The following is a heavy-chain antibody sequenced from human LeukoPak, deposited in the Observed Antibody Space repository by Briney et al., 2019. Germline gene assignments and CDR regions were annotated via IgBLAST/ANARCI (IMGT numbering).Heavy chain of an antibody. CDR1: GGSISSYY. CDR2: IYYSGST. D-gene: IGHD3-10*01. CDR3: ARLPFTMVRGVIPHPYYYGMDV. J-gene: IGHJ6*02. V-gene: IGHV4-59*08. Sequence: SETLSLTCTVSGGSISSYYWSWIRQPPGKGLEWIGYIYYSGSTNYNPSLKSRVTISVDTSKNQFSLKLSSVTAADTAVYYCARLPFTMVRGVIPHPYYYGMDVWGQGTTVTVS.